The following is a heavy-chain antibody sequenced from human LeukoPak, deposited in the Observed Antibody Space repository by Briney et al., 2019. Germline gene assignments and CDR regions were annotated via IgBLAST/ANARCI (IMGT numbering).Heavy chain of an antibody. CDR3: ARQSISGSSLSYFDY. CDR2: IYDSGST. Sequence: SETLSLTCTVSGGSISSYYWSWIRQPPGKGLEWIGNIYDSGSTNYNPSLKSRLTISVDTSKNQCSHKLSSVTAADTAVYYCARQSISGSSLSYFDYWGQGTLVNVSS. V-gene: IGHV4-59*01. D-gene: IGHD3-22*01. J-gene: IGHJ4*02. CDR1: GGSISSYY.